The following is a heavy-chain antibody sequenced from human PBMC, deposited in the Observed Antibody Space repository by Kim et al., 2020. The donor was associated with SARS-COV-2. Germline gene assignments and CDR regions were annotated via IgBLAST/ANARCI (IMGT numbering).Heavy chain of an antibody. J-gene: IGHJ4*02. CDR2: IYYSGST. D-gene: IGHD3-9*01. CDR3: ASELRYFDWLLRPYY. Sequence: GKGLEWIGSIYYSGSTYYNPSLKSRVTISVDTSKNQFSLKLSSVTAADTAVYYCASELRYFDWLLRPYYWGQGTLVTVSS. V-gene: IGHV4-39*01.